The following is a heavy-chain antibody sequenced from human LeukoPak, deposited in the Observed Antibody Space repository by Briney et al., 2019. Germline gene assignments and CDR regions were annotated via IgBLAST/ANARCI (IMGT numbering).Heavy chain of an antibody. Sequence: MASQTLSLTCTVSGGSISSGGYYWSWIRQHPGKGLEWIGYIYYSGSTYYNPSLKSRVTISVDTSKNQFSLKLSSVTAADTAVYYCARARTPGDYVFSYWIDPWGQGTLVTVSS. J-gene: IGHJ5*02. D-gene: IGHD4-17*01. CDR2: IYYSGST. CDR3: ARARTPGDYVFSYWIDP. V-gene: IGHV4-31*03. CDR1: GGSISSGGYY.